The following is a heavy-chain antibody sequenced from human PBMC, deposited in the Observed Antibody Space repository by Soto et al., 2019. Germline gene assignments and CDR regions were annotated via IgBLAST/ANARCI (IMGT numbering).Heavy chain of an antibody. V-gene: IGHV1-46*01. D-gene: IGHD2-2*01. CDR1: AYSFTTYH. Sequence: ASVKVSCKASAYSFTTYHIHWVRQAPGQGLEWMGLINPDAGATNYAQRFQGRLRLTRDTSTSTVYMELRSLRFDDTAVYYCARGDIVLVPASEGNWFDPWGQGTLVTVSS. CDR3: ARGDIVLVPASEGNWFDP. J-gene: IGHJ5*02. CDR2: INPDAGAT.